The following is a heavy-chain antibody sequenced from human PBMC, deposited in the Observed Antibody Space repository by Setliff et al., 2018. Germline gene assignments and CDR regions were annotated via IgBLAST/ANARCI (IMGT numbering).Heavy chain of an antibody. D-gene: IGHD2-15*01. CDR1: GGTFSSYA. V-gene: IGHV1-69*10. CDR3: ARSPALLGIVYLDP. J-gene: IGHJ5*02. Sequence: SVKVSCKASGGTFSSYAISWVRQAPGQGLEWMGGIIPILGIANYAQKFQGRVTITTDESTSTAYMELSSLRSEDTAVYYCARSPALLGIVYLDPWGQGTRVTVSS. CDR2: IIPILGIA.